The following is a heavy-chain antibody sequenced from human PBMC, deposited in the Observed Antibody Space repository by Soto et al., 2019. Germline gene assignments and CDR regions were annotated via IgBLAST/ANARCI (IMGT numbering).Heavy chain of an antibody. J-gene: IGHJ4*02. V-gene: IGHV4-59*08. D-gene: IGHD3-9*01. CDR1: GGSISSYY. CDR2: IYYSGST. CDR3: ARGVRYFDWLLSGFDY. Sequence: SETLSLTCTVSGGSISSYYWSWIRQPPGKGLEWIGYIYYSGSTYYNPSLKSRVTISVDTSKNQFSLELSSVPAADTAGHYCARGVRYFDWLLSGFDYWGQGTLVTVSS.